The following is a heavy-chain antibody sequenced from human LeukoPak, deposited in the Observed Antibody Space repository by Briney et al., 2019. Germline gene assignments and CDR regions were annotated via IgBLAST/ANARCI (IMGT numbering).Heavy chain of an antibody. CDR3: AKSNLYYYDSSGNHNWFDP. D-gene: IGHD3-22*01. CDR1: GFTFDDYA. Sequence: PGGSLRLSCAASGFTFDDYAMHWVRQAPGKGLEWVSLISGDGGSTYYADSVKGRFTISRDNSKNSLYLQMNSLRTEDTALYYCAKSNLYYYDSSGNHNWFDPWGQGTLVTVSS. CDR2: ISGDGGST. J-gene: IGHJ5*02. V-gene: IGHV3-43*02.